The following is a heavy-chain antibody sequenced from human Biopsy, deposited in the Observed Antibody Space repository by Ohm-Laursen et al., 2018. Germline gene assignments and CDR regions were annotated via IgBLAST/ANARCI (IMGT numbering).Heavy chain of an antibody. Sequence: SSVKVSCKTSGGTFSDYAISWLRQAPGQGLEWMGGFAPESGKIVYSQKFQGRVTMTEDTSTGTAYMEVWRLRSDDTAVYYCAADINAWNVNYWGQGTQVIVSS. CDR3: AADINAWNVNY. J-gene: IGHJ4*02. CDR1: GGTFSDYA. D-gene: IGHD1-1*01. V-gene: IGHV1-69*06. CDR2: FAPESGKI.